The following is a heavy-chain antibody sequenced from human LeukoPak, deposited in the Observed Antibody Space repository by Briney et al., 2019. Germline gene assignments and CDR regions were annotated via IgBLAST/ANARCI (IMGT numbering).Heavy chain of an antibody. CDR3: ARGGYSGYDSPPHWFDP. V-gene: IGHV3-74*01. D-gene: IGHD5-12*01. CDR1: GFTFGKYW. Sequence: GGSLRLSCAASGFTFGKYWLHWLRQAPGKGLVWVSRINPDDKSASYADSVKGRFTIARDDARKTLYLQMNSLRAEDTAVYYCARGGYSGYDSPPHWFDPWGQGTLVTVSS. J-gene: IGHJ5*02. CDR2: INPDDKSA.